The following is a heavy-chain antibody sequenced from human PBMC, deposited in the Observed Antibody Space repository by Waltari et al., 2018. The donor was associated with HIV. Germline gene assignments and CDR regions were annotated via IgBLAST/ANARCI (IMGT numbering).Heavy chain of an antibody. CDR2: INPSGDGT. D-gene: IGHD5-12*01. Sequence: QVQQAQSGAEVKKPGASVKLSCTAPGNTLTNDYMHWVRQAPGQRLEWMGLINPSGDGTVYAQRFKGRVTMTRDTCTSTVYMELSSLRSEDTAVYYCARDFLSGFGSSAYWGQGTLVTVSS. V-gene: IGHV1-46*01. J-gene: IGHJ4*02. CDR3: ARDFLSGFGSSAY. CDR1: GNTLTNDY.